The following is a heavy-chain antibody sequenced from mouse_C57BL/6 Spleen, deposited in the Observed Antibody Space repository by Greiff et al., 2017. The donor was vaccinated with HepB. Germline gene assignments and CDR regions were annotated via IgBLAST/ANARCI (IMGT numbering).Heavy chain of an antibody. CDR2: INPNNGGT. Sequence: EVQLQQSGPELVKPGASVKISCKASGYTFTDYYMNWVKQSHGKSLEWIGDINPNNGGTSYNQKFKGKATLTVDKSSSTAYMELRSLTSEDSAVYYCAREGRFDYSNYDAMDYWGQGTSVTVSS. D-gene: IGHD2-5*01. CDR3: AREGRFDYSNYDAMDY. CDR1: GYTFTDYY. V-gene: IGHV1-26*01. J-gene: IGHJ4*01.